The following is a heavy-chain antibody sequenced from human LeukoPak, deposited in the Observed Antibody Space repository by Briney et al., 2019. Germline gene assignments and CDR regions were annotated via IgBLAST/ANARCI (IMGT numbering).Heavy chain of an antibody. CDR3: ARELPSTGNRFDP. V-gene: IGHV4-59*01. Sequence: KTSETLSLTCNISGVPITDYHWSWIRLAPRRGLEWIGYMYYSGDSNSNPSLEGRVTMSADTSTNQFSLRLTSVTAADTAIYYCARELPSTGNRFDPWGQGILVTVSS. CDR1: GVPITDYH. J-gene: IGHJ5*02. CDR2: MYYSGDS. D-gene: IGHD1-14*01.